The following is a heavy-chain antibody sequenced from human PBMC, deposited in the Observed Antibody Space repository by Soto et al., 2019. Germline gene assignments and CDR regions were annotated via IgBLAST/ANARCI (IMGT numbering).Heavy chain of an antibody. CDR3: AREVTYSSSWYAFDI. J-gene: IGHJ3*02. D-gene: IGHD6-13*01. Sequence: PSETLSLTCTVPGGSISSRGYYWSWIRKHPGKGLEWIGYIYYSGSTYYNPSLKSRVTISVDTSKNQFSLKLSSVTAADTAVYYCAREVTYSSSWYAFDIWGQGTMVTVSS. CDR1: GGSISSRGYY. CDR2: IYYSGST. V-gene: IGHV4-31*03.